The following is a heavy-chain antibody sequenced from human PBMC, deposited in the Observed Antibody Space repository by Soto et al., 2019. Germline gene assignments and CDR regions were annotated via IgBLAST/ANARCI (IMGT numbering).Heavy chain of an antibody. CDR1: GFTFSSHW. CDR2: INSDGSST. J-gene: IGHJ2*01. V-gene: IGHV3-74*01. D-gene: IGHD2-15*01. Sequence: EVQLVESGGGLVQPGGSLRLSCAASGFTFSSHWIHCVRHAPGQGLVWVSRINSDGSSTTYADSVKGRFTISADNAKNTLYLQMTSLRAEDTGVYYCARRYCSGGSCSSGWYFDLWGRGTLVTVSS. CDR3: ARRYCSGGSCSSGWYFDL.